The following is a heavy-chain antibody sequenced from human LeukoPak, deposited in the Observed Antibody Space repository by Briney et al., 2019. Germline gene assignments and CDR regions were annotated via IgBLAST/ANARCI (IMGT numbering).Heavy chain of an antibody. CDR1: GFTFSNYA. D-gene: IGHD3-10*01. J-gene: IGHJ4*02. CDR3: AKDHTVYGSGSYLDF. Sequence: GGSLRLSCAASGFTFSNYAMRWVRQAPGKGLEWVSHISGGGSSTHYADSVKGRFTISRDNSKNTLCLQMNSLRAEDTAVYYCAKDHTVYGSGSYLDFWGQGTLVTVSS. CDR2: ISGGGSST. V-gene: IGHV3-23*01.